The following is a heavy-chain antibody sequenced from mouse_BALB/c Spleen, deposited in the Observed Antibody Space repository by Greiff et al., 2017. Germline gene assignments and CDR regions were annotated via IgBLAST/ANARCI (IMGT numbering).Heavy chain of an antibody. D-gene: IGHD2-14*01. CDR1: GFTFSSYA. CDR2: ISSGGSYT. V-gene: IGHV5-9-3*01. Sequence: EVKLMESGGGLVKPGGSLKLSCAASGFTFSSYAMSWVRQTPEKRLEWVATISSGGSYTYYPDSVKGRFTISRDNAKNTLYLQMSSLRSEDTAMYYCAKERYSFAYWGQGTLVTVSA. CDR3: AKERYSFAY. J-gene: IGHJ3*01.